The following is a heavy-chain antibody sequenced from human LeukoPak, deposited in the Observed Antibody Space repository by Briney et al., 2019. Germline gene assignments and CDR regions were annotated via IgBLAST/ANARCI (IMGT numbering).Heavy chain of an antibody. CDR2: ISAYNGNT. D-gene: IGHD2-2*02. Sequence: ASVKVSCKASGHTFTSYGISWVRQAPGQGLEWMGWISAYNGNTNYARKLQGRVTITTDTSTSTAYMELRSLRSDDTAVYYCASGMVYCSSTSCYTGFDYWGQGTLVTVSS. V-gene: IGHV1-18*01. CDR1: GHTFTSYG. J-gene: IGHJ4*02. CDR3: ASGMVYCSSTSCYTGFDY.